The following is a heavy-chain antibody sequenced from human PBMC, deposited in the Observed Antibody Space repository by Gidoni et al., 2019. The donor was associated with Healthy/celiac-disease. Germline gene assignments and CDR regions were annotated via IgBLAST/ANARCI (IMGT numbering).Heavy chain of an antibody. V-gene: IGHV1-8*03. J-gene: IGHJ4*02. CDR1: AYPFISYA. CDR3: ARGGSRTHFDY. CDR2: LTPSSGNT. Sequence: QLQLVQSGAAVTKPAASVKFSCWTSAYPFISYATIWVRQAPGQGLEWRGWLTPSSGNTGYPQKFQGRVTITRNTSISTAYMELSSLKSADTAVYYGARGGSRTHFDYWGQGTLVTVSS. D-gene: IGHD2-2*01.